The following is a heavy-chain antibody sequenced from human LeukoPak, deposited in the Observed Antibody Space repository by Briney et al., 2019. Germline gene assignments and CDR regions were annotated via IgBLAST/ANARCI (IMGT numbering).Heavy chain of an antibody. D-gene: IGHD2-2*01. CDR2: ISSSSSYI. CDR1: GFTFSSYS. CDR3: ATGEDIVVVPAAADGSWFDP. Sequence: PGGSLRLSCAASGFTFSSYSMNWVRQAPGKGLEWVSSISSSSSYIYYADSVKGRFTISRDNAKNSLYLQMNSLRAEDTAVYYCATGEDIVVVPAAADGSWFDPWGQGTLVTVSS. V-gene: IGHV3-21*01. J-gene: IGHJ5*02.